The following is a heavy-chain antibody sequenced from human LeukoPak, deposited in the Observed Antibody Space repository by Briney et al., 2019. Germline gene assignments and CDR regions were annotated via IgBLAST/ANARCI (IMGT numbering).Heavy chain of an antibody. CDR3: AKNADRGAYCRGGSCYPYYYYYMDV. CDR1: GITFSSYG. J-gene: IGHJ6*03. CDR2: ISHTGGSP. Sequence: GGSLRLSCAASGITFSSYGMSWVRQVPGKGLEWVSSISHTGGSPYYADSVKGRFTVSRDNSKNTLYLQMNSLTVEDTAIYYCAKNADRGAYCRGGSCYPYYYYYMDVWGYRDHGHHLL. D-gene: IGHD2-15*01. V-gene: IGHV3-23*01.